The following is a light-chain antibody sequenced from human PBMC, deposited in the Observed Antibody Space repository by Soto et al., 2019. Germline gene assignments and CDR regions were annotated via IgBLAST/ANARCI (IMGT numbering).Light chain of an antibody. V-gene: IGKV3-15*01. CDR1: QSVSSN. J-gene: IGKJ1*01. Sequence: EIVMTQSPATLSVSPGERATLSCRASQSVSSNLAWNQQKPGQAPRLLIYGASSRATGIPARFSGSDSGTEFTLTISSLQYEYFAVYYCHHYKNGPPLTFGQGTEVEI. CDR3: HHYKNGPPLT. CDR2: GAS.